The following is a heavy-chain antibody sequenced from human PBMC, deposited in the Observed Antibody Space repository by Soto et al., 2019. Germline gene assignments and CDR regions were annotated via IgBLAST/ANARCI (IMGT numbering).Heavy chain of an antibody. CDR1: GFSLSTSGVG. D-gene: IGHD4-17*01. CDR3: AHALQLLDYDDYGGVFDY. Sequence: QITLKESGPTLVKPTQTLTLTCTFSGFSLSTSGVGVGWIRQPPGKALEWLALIYWGDDKRYSPSLKSRLTITKDTSKNLVVLTMTNMDPVDTATYYCAHALQLLDYDDYGGVFDYWGQGTLVTVSS. V-gene: IGHV2-5*02. J-gene: IGHJ4*02. CDR2: IYWGDDK.